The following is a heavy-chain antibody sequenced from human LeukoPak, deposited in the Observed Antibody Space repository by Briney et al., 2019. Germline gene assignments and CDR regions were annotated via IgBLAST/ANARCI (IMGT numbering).Heavy chain of an antibody. V-gene: IGHV3-7*01. CDR3: ARDWKVGATFEIQGPIDY. D-gene: IGHD1-26*01. Sequence: GGSLRLSCAASGFTFSSDTLSWVRQAPGKGLEWVANIKQDGSEKYYVDSVKGRFTISRDNAKNSLYLQLNSLRVEDTAVYYCARDWKVGATFEIQGPIDYWGQGTLVTVSS. CDR1: GFTFSSDT. J-gene: IGHJ4*02. CDR2: IKQDGSEK.